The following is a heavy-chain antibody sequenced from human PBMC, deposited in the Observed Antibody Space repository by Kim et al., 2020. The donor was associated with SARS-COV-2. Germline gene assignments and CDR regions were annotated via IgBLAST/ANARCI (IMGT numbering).Heavy chain of an antibody. J-gene: IGHJ4*02. Sequence: GGSLRLSCAASGFTFNTYGMNWVRQAPGKGLEWVAFISNDGSNKYYADSVKGRFTISRDNSKNTLYLQMNSLRIEDTAVYYCAKSFSGSYFGYDYWGQGTLVTVSS. CDR1: GFTFNTYG. V-gene: IGHV3-30*18. D-gene: IGHD1-26*01. CDR3: AKSFSGSYFGYDY. CDR2: ISNDGSNK.